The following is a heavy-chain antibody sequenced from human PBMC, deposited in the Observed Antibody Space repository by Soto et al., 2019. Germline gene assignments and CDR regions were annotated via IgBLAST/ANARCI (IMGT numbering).Heavy chain of an antibody. CDR1: GYTFTSYG. Sequence: ASVKVSCKASGYTFTSYGISWVRQAPGQGLEWMGWISAYNGNTNYAQKLQGRVTMTTDTSTSTAYMELRGLRSDDTAVYYCARDPPHYYDSLTLLQDAYWGQGTLVTVSS. D-gene: IGHD3-22*01. CDR3: ARDPPHYYDSLTLLQDAY. V-gene: IGHV1-18*01. CDR2: ISAYNGNT. J-gene: IGHJ4*02.